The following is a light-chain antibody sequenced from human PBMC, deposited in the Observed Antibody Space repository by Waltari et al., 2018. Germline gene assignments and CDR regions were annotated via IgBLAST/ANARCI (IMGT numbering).Light chain of an antibody. Sequence: SSELTQDPAVSVALGQTVRITCQGDSLRSYDASWYQQKPGQAPILVIYGKDNRPSGIPDRVSCSTSGNTASLTITGSQAEDEADYYCHSRVVSNVRGAFGGGTKLTVL. CDR1: SLRSYD. V-gene: IGLV3-19*01. J-gene: IGLJ2*01. CDR2: GKD. CDR3: HSRVVSNVRGA.